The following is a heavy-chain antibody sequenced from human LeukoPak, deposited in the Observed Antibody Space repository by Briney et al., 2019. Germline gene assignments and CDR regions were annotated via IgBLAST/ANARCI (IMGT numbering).Heavy chain of an antibody. J-gene: IGHJ4*02. CDR3: ARAHNWKYGSFDF. Sequence: GGSLRLSCAASGFTFSSYSMNWVRQAPGKGLEWVSCISSSSSYIYYADSVKGRFTISRDNAKSSLYLQMNSLRAEDTAVYYCARAHNWKYGSFDFWGQGTLVTVSS. D-gene: IGHD1-7*01. V-gene: IGHV3-21*01. CDR2: ISSSSSYI. CDR1: GFTFSSYS.